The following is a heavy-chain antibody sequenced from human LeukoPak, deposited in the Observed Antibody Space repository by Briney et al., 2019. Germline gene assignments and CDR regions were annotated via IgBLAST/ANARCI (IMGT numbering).Heavy chain of an antibody. CDR3: ARGNFYIAAAGTRWFDP. D-gene: IGHD6-13*01. CDR2: INHSGST. J-gene: IGHJ5*02. Sequence: PSETLSLTCAVYGGSSSGYYWSWIRQPPGKGLEWIGEINHSGSTNYNPSLKSRVTISVDTSKNQFSLKLSSVTAADTAVYYCARGNFYIAAAGTRWFDPWGQGTLVTVSS. CDR1: GGSSSGYY. V-gene: IGHV4-34*01.